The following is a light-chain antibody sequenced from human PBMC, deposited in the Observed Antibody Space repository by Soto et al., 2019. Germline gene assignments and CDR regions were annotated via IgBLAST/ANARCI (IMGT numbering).Light chain of an antibody. Sequence: TVVAQTPLSLSAPPRQPASISCKSSQSLLQRDGNTYLYRYMQRPGQSQQPLIYLGSNRASGVPDRFSGSGSGTDFTLKIIRVEAADVGVYYCMQALQSLTFGKGTRLEIK. V-gene: IGKV2-28*01. J-gene: IGKJ5*01. CDR2: LGS. CDR1: QSLLQRDGNTY. CDR3: MQALQSLT.